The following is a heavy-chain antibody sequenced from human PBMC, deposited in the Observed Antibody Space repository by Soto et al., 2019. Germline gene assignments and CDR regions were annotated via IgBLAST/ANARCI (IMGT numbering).Heavy chain of an antibody. CDR2: INSDGSST. CDR3: ARESASTFYYDITNDGFHI. D-gene: IGHD3-9*01. V-gene: IGHV3-74*01. Sequence: PGGSLRLSCAASGFTFSSYWMHWVRQAPGKGLVWVSRINSDGSSTSYAASVKGRFTISRDNAKNTLYLQMNSLRAEDTAVYYCARESASTFYYDITNDGFHIWGQGTLVTV. CDR1: GFTFSSYW. J-gene: IGHJ3*02.